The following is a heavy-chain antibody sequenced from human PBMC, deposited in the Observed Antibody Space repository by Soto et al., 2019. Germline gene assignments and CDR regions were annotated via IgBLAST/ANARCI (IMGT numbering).Heavy chain of an antibody. J-gene: IGHJ1*01. Sequence: GGSLRLSCAASGFTFSSYDMHWVRQATGKGLEWVSAIGTAGDPYYPGSVKGRFTISRENAKNSLYLQMNSLRAEDTAVYYCARELIVGPAEYFQHWGQGTLVTVSS. CDR2: IGTAGDP. D-gene: IGHD1-26*01. CDR3: ARELIVGPAEYFQH. V-gene: IGHV3-13*05. CDR1: GFTFSSYD.